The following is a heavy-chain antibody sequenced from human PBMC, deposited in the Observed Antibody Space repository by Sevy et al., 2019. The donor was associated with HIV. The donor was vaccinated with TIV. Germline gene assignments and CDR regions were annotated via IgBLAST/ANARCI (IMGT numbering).Heavy chain of an antibody. V-gene: IGHV1-24*01. CDR2: FDPEDGET. Sequence: ASVKVSCKVSGYTLTKLSMHWVRQAPGKGLEWMGSFDPEDGETLYAQSLQGRITMTKDTSTDTAYMKLNSLRSEDTADYYCATTKDYYESSGCPFDYWGQGTLVTVSS. J-gene: IGHJ4*02. D-gene: IGHD3-22*01. CDR1: GYTLTKLS. CDR3: ATTKDYYESSGCPFDY.